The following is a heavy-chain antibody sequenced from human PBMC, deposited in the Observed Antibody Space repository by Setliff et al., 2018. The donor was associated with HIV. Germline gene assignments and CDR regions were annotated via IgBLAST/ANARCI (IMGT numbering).Heavy chain of an antibody. CDR1: GFTFSSYA. CDR3: ARDLRLYGSGSYLLLLNDAFDI. V-gene: IGHV3-30*04. D-gene: IGHD3-10*01. Sequence: GSLRLSCAASGFTFSSYAMHWVRQAPGKGLEWVAVISYDGSNKYYADSVKGRFTISRDNSKNTLYLQMNSLRAEDTAVYYCARDLRLYGSGSYLLLLNDAFDIWGQGTMVTVSS. J-gene: IGHJ3*02. CDR2: ISYDGSNK.